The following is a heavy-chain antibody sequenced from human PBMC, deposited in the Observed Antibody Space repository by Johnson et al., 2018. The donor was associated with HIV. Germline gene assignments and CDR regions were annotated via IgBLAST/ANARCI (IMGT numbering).Heavy chain of an antibody. CDR2: ISFDGNNK. CDR1: GFTFSSFA. CDR3: AKEGRYVEGAFDI. V-gene: IGHV3-30-3*01. Sequence: QVQLVESGGGLVKPGGSLRLSCAASGFTFSSFAMHWVRQAPGKGLEWVTFISFDGNNKYYGDSVKGRFTISRDNSKNMLYLLMNSLRADDTAVYYCAKEGRYVEGAFDIWGQGTMVTVSS. J-gene: IGHJ3*02. D-gene: IGHD5-12*01.